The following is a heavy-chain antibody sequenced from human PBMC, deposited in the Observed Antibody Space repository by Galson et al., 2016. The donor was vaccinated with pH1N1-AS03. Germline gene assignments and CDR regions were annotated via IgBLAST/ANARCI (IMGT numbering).Heavy chain of an antibody. CDR2: IIPNFDTA. J-gene: IGHJ3*02. V-gene: IGHV1-69*06. CDR3: ASGTSDAFDI. Sequence: VRQAPGQGLEWMGGIIPNFDTANYAQKFQGRVTITADISTNTAYMELRSLRPDDTAVYYCASGTSDAFDIWGQGTMVTVSS. D-gene: IGHD1-1*01.